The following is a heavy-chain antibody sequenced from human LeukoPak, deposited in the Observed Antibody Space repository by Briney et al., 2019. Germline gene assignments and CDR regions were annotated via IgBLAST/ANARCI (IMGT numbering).Heavy chain of an antibody. J-gene: IGHJ4*02. D-gene: IGHD5-18*01. CDR3: ARYSYAKYYFDY. Sequence: SETLSLTRTVSGGSISSYYWSWIRQPPGKGLEWIGYIYYSGSTNYNPSLKSRVTISVDTSKNQFSLKLSSVTAADTAVYYCARYSYAKYYFDYWGQGTLVTVSS. CDR1: GGSISSYY. V-gene: IGHV4-59*01. CDR2: IYYSGST.